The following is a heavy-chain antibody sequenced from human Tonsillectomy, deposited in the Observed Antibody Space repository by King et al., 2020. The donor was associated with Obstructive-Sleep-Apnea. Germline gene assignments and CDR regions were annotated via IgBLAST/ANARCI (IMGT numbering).Heavy chain of an antibody. Sequence: VQLVESGGGLVKPGGSLRLSCAASGFTFSSYSMNWFRQAPGKGLEWVSSISSSSSYIYSADSWKGRFTISRDNAKNSLYLQMNSLSAEDTAVYYCASNPGGSYYEVQFDYWGQGTLVTVSS. CDR2: ISSSSSYI. D-gene: IGHD1-26*01. J-gene: IGHJ4*02. CDR1: GFTFSSYS. CDR3: ASNPGGSYYEVQFDY. V-gene: IGHV3-21*01.